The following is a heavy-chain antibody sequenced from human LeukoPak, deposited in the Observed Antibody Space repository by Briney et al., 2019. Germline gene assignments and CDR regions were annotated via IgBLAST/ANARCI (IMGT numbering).Heavy chain of an antibody. CDR2: ISGSGGST. CDR3: AKDYYDSSGYVDAFDI. Sequence: PGGSLRLSCTASGFTFGDYPMSWVRQAPGKGLEWVSAISGSGGSTYYADSVKGRFTISRDNSKNTLYLQMNSLRAEDTAVYYCAKDYYDSSGYVDAFDIWGQGTMVTVSS. D-gene: IGHD3-22*01. CDR1: GFTFGDYP. J-gene: IGHJ3*02. V-gene: IGHV3-23*01.